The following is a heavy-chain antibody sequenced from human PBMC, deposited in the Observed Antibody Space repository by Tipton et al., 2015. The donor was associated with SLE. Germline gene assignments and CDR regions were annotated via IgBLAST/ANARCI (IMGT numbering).Heavy chain of an antibody. V-gene: IGHV3-30-3*01. D-gene: IGHD3-10*01. CDR1: GFTFSSYW. Sequence: SLRLSCAASGFTFSSYWMHWVRQAPGKGLEWVAVISYDGSNKYYADSVKGRFTISRDNSKNTLYLQMNSLRAEDTAVYYCAPGDWYFDLWGRGTLVTVSS. CDR2: ISYDGSNK. CDR3: APGDWYFDL. J-gene: IGHJ2*01.